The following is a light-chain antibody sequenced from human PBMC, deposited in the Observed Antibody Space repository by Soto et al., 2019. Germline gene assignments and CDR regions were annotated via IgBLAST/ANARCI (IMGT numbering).Light chain of an antibody. J-gene: IGKJ5*01. V-gene: IGKV3-11*01. CDR2: DAS. CDR3: QQRSNWPIT. CDR1: QSVSSY. Sequence: EIVLTQSPATLSLSPGERATLSCRASQSVSSYFAWYQQKPGRAPRLLIYDASSRATGIPARFIGSGSGTDFPLTISILEPEDFAVYYCQQRSNWPITFGQGTRLEIK.